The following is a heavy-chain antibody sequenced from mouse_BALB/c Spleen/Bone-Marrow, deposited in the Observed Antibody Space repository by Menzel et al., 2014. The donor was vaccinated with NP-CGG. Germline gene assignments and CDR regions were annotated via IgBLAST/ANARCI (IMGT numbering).Heavy chain of an antibody. CDR1: GFTFSGYT. Sequence: EVKLEESGGGLVQPGGSLKLSCAASGFTFSGYTMSWVRRTPEKRLEWVAFITNGGGNTYYPDTVKGRFTISRDNAKNTLYLQMSSLKSEDTAIYYCTTLTGTSYWGQGTLVTVSA. CDR2: ITNGGGNT. V-gene: IGHV5-12-2*01. D-gene: IGHD4-1*01. CDR3: TTLTGTSY. J-gene: IGHJ3*01.